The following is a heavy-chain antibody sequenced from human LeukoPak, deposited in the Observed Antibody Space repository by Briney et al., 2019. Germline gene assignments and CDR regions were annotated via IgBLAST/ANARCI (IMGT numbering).Heavy chain of an antibody. CDR1: GYTFTSYA. CDR2: INAGNGNT. J-gene: IGHJ4*02. CDR3: ARAPGSGYDSLFDY. V-gene: IGHV1-3*01. D-gene: IGHD5-12*01. Sequence: ASVKVSCKASGYTFTSYAMHWVRQAPGQRLEWMGWINAGNGNTKYSQKFQGRVTITRDTSASTAYMELSSLRSEDTAVYYCARAPGSGYDSLFDYWGQGTLVTVSS.